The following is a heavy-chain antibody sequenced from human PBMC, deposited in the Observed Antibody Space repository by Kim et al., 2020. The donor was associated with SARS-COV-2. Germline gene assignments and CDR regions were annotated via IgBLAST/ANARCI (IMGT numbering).Heavy chain of an antibody. D-gene: IGHD3-16*02. J-gene: IGHJ6*02. CDR2: ISYDGSNK. V-gene: IGHV3-30*18. CDR3: AKDRGYYDYVWGSYRLQYYYYGMDV. Sequence: GGSLRLSCAASGFTFSSYGMHWVRQAPGKGLEWVAVISYDGSNKYYADSVKGRFTISRDNSKNTLYLQMNSLRAEDTAVYYCAKDRGYYDYVWGSYRLQYYYYGMDVWGQGTTVTVSS. CDR1: GFTFSSYG.